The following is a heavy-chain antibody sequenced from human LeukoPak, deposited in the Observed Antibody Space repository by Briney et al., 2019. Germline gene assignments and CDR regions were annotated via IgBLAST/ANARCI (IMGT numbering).Heavy chain of an antibody. Sequence: SETLSLTCTVSGGSISSSAYYWGWIRQPPGKGLEWIGNIYYSGITFYNPSLKSRVTVSVDTSKNQFSLKVNSVTAADTAVYYCARQGCSGGSCYYKDWFDPWGQGTLVTVSS. J-gene: IGHJ5*02. CDR1: GGSISSSAYY. CDR3: ARQGCSGGSCYYKDWFDP. D-gene: IGHD2-15*01. V-gene: IGHV4-39*01. CDR2: IYYSGIT.